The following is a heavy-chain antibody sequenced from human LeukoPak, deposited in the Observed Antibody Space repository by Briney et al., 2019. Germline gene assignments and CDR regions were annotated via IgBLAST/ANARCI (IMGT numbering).Heavy chain of an antibody. CDR2: IIPIFGTA. Sequence: SVKVSCKASGGTFSSYAISWVRQAPGQGLEWMGGIIPIFGTANYAQKFQGRVTITADESTSTAYMELSSLRSEDTAVYYCGRYYGLYYYYGMDVWGQGTTVTVSS. J-gene: IGHJ6*02. CDR3: GRYYGLYYYYGMDV. V-gene: IGHV1-69*13. CDR1: GGTFSSYA. D-gene: IGHD3-10*01.